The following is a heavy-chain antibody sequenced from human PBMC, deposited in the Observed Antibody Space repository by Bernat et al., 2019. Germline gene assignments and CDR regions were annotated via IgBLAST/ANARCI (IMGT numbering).Heavy chain of an antibody. Sequence: QVQLVQSGAEVKKPGASVKVSCKASGYTFTGYYIHWVRQAPGHGLEWRGWSNPNSGATNYAQKFQGRVTMTRDTCMSTAYMDLSRLRSDDTAVYYCARDISVAGPNDSFDIWGQGTMVTVSS. CDR1: GYTFTGYY. J-gene: IGHJ3*02. CDR2: SNPNSGAT. V-gene: IGHV1-2*02. D-gene: IGHD6-19*01. CDR3: ARDISVAGPNDSFDI.